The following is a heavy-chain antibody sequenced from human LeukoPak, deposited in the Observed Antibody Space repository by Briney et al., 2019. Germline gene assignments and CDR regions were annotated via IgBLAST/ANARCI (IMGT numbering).Heavy chain of an antibody. J-gene: IGHJ6*03. CDR1: GGTFSSYA. V-gene: IGHV1-69*06. Sequence: SVKVSCKASGGTFSSYAISWVRQAPGQGLEWMGGIIPIFGTANYAQKFQGRVTITADKSTSTAYMELSSLRSEDTAVYYCAXXXGSSWYTRHYYYYMDVWGKGTTVTVSS. CDR3: AXXXGSSWYTRHYYYYMDV. D-gene: IGHD6-13*01. CDR2: IIPIFGTA.